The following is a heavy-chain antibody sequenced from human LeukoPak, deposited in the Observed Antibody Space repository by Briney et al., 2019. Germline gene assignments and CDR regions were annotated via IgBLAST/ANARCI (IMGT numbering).Heavy chain of an antibody. J-gene: IGHJ5*02. Sequence: PGGSLRLSCAASGFTFSSYWMSWVRQAPGKGLEWVANIKQDGSEKYYVDSVKGRFTISRDNAKNSLYLQMNSLRAEGTAVYYCARESLYCSSTSCYGGNWFDPWGQGTLVTVSS. CDR1: GFTFSSYW. D-gene: IGHD2-2*01. CDR2: IKQDGSEK. CDR3: ARESLYCSSTSCYGGNWFDP. V-gene: IGHV3-7*01.